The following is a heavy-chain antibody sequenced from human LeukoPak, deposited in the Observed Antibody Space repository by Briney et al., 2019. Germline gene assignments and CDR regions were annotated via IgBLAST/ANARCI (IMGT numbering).Heavy chain of an antibody. Sequence: ASVKVSCKASGYTFTGYYMHWMRQAPGQGLEWMGWINPNSGGTNYAQKFQGRVTMTRDTSISTAYMELSRLRSDDTAVYYCARVALDYYGSVLDYWGQGTLVTVSS. CDR1: GYTFTGYY. J-gene: IGHJ4*02. D-gene: IGHD3-10*01. CDR3: ARVALDYYGSVLDY. CDR2: INPNSGGT. V-gene: IGHV1-2*02.